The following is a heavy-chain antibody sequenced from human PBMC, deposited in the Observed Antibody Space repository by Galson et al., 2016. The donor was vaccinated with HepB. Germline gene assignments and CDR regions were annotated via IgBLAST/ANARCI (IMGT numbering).Heavy chain of an antibody. CDR2: INPYNGNT. CDR1: GYNFNTIG. D-gene: IGHD4-17*01. Sequence: SVKVSCKASGYNFNTIGLSWVRQAPGQGLEWMGWINPYNGNTQYAQRLQGRVTMTTDTSTSTAYMELRSLRSDDTATYYCAREDYGDYVGWLEPWGQGTPVTVSS. V-gene: IGHV1-18*01. J-gene: IGHJ5*02. CDR3: AREDYGDYVGWLEP.